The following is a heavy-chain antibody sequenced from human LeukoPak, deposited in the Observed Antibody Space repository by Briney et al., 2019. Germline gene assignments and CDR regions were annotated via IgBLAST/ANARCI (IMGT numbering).Heavy chain of an antibody. Sequence: GGSLRLSCAAFEFTFSTYAMGWVRQAPGKGLEWVSAITGSGGSTYYADSVKGRFTISRDNSKNTLFLQMNSLRAEDTAVYYCAKGYSYATRPFWDYWGQGTLVTVSS. CDR3: AKGYSYATRPFWDY. V-gene: IGHV3-23*01. D-gene: IGHD5-18*01. CDR1: EFTFSTYA. J-gene: IGHJ4*02. CDR2: ITGSGGST.